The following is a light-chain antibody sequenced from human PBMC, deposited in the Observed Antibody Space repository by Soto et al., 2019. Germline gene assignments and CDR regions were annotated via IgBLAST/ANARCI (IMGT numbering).Light chain of an antibody. V-gene: IGKV3-20*01. J-gene: IGKJ4*01. Sequence: EMVVTHSPGSLSCPAGESATLSGRASQSVSSSYLAWYQQKPGQSPRLLIYDASSRATGIPDRFSGSGSGTDFTFTISRLEPEDFAVYYCQQYGRPPLTFGGGTKVDIK. CDR1: QSVSSSY. CDR3: QQYGRPPLT. CDR2: DAS.